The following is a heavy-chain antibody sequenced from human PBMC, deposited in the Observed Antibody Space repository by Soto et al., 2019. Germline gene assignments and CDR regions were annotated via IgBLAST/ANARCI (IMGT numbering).Heavy chain of an antibody. D-gene: IGHD3-10*01. V-gene: IGHV4-34*01. Sequence: SETLSLTCAVYGGSFSGYYWSWIRQPPGKGLEWIGEINHSGSTNYNPSLKSRVTISVDTSKNQFSLKLSSVTAADTAVYYCARGGYYGSGSYQGRYYYYGMDVRGQGSTVTVSS. CDR3: ARGGYYGSGSYQGRYYYYGMDV. J-gene: IGHJ6*02. CDR2: INHSGST. CDR1: GGSFSGYY.